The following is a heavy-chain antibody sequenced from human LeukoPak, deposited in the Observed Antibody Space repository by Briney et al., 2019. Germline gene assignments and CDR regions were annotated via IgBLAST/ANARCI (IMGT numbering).Heavy chain of an antibody. CDR3: AKDATKGYGPLYAFDI. CDR1: GFTFSDYW. V-gene: IGHV3-7*01. Sequence: PGGSLRLSCAVSGFTFSDYWMTWVRQAPGRGLERVANIEEDGSDKQYVDSVQGRFTISRDNAENSLYLQMNSLRAEDTAVYYCAKDATKGYGPLYAFDIWGQGTMVTVSS. D-gene: IGHD5-18*01. J-gene: IGHJ3*02. CDR2: IEEDGSDK.